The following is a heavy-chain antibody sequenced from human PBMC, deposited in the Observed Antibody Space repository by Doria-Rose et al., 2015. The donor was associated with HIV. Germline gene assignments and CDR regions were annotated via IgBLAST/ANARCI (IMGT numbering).Heavy chain of an antibody. D-gene: IGHD6-13*01. V-gene: IGHV2-26*01. CDR1: GVSLSSPGMG. CDR2: IFSDDER. J-gene: IGHJ4*02. Sequence: QITLKESGPVLVKPTETLTLTCTVSGVSLSSPGMGVSWIRQPPGKALEWLANIFSDDERSYKPSLKSRLTISSGTSKRQVVITMTDMDPVDTATYYCARIKSSRWYHKYYFDFWGLGTLVIVSA. CDR3: ARIKSSRWYHKYYFDF.